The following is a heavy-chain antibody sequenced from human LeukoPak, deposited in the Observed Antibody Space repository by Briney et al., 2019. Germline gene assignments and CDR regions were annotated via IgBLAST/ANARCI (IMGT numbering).Heavy chain of an antibody. CDR1: GFTFGSYN. Sequence: GGSLRLSCAASGFTFGSYNLNWVRQAPGKGLEWVSSISSSSSYIYYADSVKGRFTISRDNAKNSLYLQMNSLRDEDTAVYYCGRGDSRGYLLDSWGQGTLVTVSS. CDR3: GRGDSRGYLLDS. J-gene: IGHJ4*02. V-gene: IGHV3-21*01. D-gene: IGHD3-22*01. CDR2: ISSSSSYI.